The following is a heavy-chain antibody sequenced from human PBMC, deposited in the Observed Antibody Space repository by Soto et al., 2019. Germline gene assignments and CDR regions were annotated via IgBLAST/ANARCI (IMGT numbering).Heavy chain of an antibody. CDR3: AHSRVRGRYDLGGYYFDY. Sequence: QITLKESGPTLVKPTQTLTLTCTFSGFSLSTSGVGVGWIRQPPGKALEWLALIYWDDDKRYSPSLKSRLTIPKDXXKXQVXLTMTNMAPVDPATYYCAHSRVRGRYDLGGYYFDYWGQGTLVTVSS. D-gene: IGHD3-16*01. V-gene: IGHV2-5*02. CDR1: GFSLSTSGVG. J-gene: IGHJ4*02. CDR2: IYWDDDK.